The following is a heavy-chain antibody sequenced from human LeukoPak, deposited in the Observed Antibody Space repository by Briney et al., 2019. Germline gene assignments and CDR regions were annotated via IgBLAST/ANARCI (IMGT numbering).Heavy chain of an antibody. D-gene: IGHD3-22*01. CDR2: ISSSGSTI. J-gene: IGHJ3*02. V-gene: IGHV3-48*03. Sequence: PGGSLRLSCAASGFTFSTYEMNWVRQAPGKGLEWVSYISSSGSTIYYAASVKGRFTISRDNAKNSLYLQMNSLRAEDTAVYYCARMREDGYYDAFDIWGQGKMVTVSS. CDR3: ARMREDGYYDAFDI. CDR1: GFTFSTYE.